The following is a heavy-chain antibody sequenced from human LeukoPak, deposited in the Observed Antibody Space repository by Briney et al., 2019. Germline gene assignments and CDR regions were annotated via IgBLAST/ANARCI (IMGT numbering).Heavy chain of an antibody. J-gene: IGHJ6*02. CDR3: AKDMCSSCHRYYYYGMDV. CDR2: ISGDGGST. D-gene: IGHD6-13*01. CDR1: GFTFDDYA. V-gene: IGHV3-43*02. Sequence: GGPLRLSCAASGFTFDDYAMHWVRQAPGKGLEWVSLISGDGGSTYYADSVKGRFTISRDNSKNSLYLQMNSLRTEDTALYYCAKDMCSSCHRYYYYGMDVWGQGTTVTVSS.